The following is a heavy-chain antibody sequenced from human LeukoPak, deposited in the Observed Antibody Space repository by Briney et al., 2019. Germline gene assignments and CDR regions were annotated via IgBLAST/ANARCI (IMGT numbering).Heavy chain of an antibody. CDR1: GFTFSSYS. CDR3: AKDEYYDSSGYSTGRRAAFDI. Sequence: GGSLRLSCAASGFTFSSYSMNWVRQAPGKGLEWVSSISSSSSYIYYADSVKGRFTISRDNSKNMLYLQMNSLRAEDTAVYYCAKDEYYDSSGYSTGRRAAFDIWGQGTMVTVSS. CDR2: ISSSSSYI. V-gene: IGHV3-21*04. D-gene: IGHD3-22*01. J-gene: IGHJ3*02.